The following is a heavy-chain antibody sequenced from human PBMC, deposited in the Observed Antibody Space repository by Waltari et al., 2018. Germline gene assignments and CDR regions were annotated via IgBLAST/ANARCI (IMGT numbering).Heavy chain of an antibody. CDR2: ISSSGSTI. CDR1: GFTFSSYE. Sequence: EVQLVESGGGLVQPGGSLRLSCAASGFTFSSYEMNWVRQAPGKGLEWVSYISSSGSTIYYADSVKGRFTISRDNAKNSLYLQMNSLRAEDTAVYYCTRGGQQWRIGDYFDYWGQGTLVTVSS. J-gene: IGHJ4*02. D-gene: IGHD5-18*01. CDR3: TRGGQQWRIGDYFDY. V-gene: IGHV3-48*03.